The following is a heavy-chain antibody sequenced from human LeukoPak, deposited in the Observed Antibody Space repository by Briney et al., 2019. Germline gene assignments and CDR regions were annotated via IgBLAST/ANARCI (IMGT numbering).Heavy chain of an antibody. Sequence: GESLKISCKGSGYSFTNYWIGWVRQVPGKGLEWMGIIYPGDSDTRYSPSFQGQVTISADKSISTAYLQWSSLKASDTAMYYCARGLYYYDSSGYVDYYYYMDVWGKGTTVTVSS. CDR1: GYSFTNYW. D-gene: IGHD3-22*01. V-gene: IGHV5-51*01. J-gene: IGHJ6*03. CDR3: ARGLYYYDSSGYVDYYYYMDV. CDR2: IYPGDSDT.